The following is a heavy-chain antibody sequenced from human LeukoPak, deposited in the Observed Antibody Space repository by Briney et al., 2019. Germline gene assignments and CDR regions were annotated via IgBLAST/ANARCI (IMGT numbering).Heavy chain of an antibody. CDR3: ARGSPYGDYVDY. J-gene: IGHJ4*02. D-gene: IGHD4-17*01. CDR2: IYTSGST. Sequence: SETLSLTCTVSGGSISSYYWSWIRQPAGKGLEWIGRIYTSGSTNYNPSLKGRVTMSVDTSKNQFSLKLSSVTAADTAVYYCARGSPYGDYVDYWGQGTLVTVSS. CDR1: GGSISSYY. V-gene: IGHV4-4*07.